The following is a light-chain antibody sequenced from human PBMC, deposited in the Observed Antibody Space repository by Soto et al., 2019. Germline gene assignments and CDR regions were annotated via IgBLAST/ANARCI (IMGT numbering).Light chain of an antibody. CDR1: ISNIGAGFD. J-gene: IGLJ7*01. Sequence: QSVLTQPPSVSGAPGQRVTISCTGDISNIGAGFDVHWYQQVPGTAPKLLIFSNTNRPSGVPDRFSGSKSGTSASLVITGLQAEDEADYYCQSYDSTLSVSTIFGGGTQLTVL. CDR3: QSYDSTLSVSTI. CDR2: SNT. V-gene: IGLV1-40*01.